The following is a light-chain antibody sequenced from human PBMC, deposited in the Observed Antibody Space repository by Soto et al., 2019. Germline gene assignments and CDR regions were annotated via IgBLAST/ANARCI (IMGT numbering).Light chain of an antibody. J-gene: IGKJ4*01. CDR1: QSLLHSNGYNY. Sequence: DIVMTQSPLSLPVTPGEPASISCRSSQSLLHSNGYNYLDWYLQKPGQSPQVLIYLGSNRASGVPDRFSGNGSGTDFTLKISRVEAEDVGVYYCMQALQTPLTFGGGTKVDIK. V-gene: IGKV2-28*01. CDR3: MQALQTPLT. CDR2: LGS.